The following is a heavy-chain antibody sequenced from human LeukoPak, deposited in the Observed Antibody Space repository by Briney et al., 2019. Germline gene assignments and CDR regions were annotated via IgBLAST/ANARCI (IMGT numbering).Heavy chain of an antibody. Sequence: HPGGSLRLSCEASGFTFGDYDMHWVRQATGKGLEWVSAIRSIGDRFYSGSVKGRFTISRENAKNTFYLEMNSLRVGDTAVYYCARLYSSGRYANAFDTWGQGTVVTVSS. CDR2: IRSIGDR. V-gene: IGHV3-13*01. CDR1: GFTFGDYD. CDR3: ARLYSSGRYANAFDT. J-gene: IGHJ3*02. D-gene: IGHD6-19*01.